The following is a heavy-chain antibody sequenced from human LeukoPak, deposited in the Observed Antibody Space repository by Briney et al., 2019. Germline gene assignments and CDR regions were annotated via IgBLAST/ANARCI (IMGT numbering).Heavy chain of an antibody. D-gene: IGHD5-24*01. CDR3: ARTPSRDGYSHIDF. V-gene: IGHV3-23*01. CDR2: LSDSGAST. Sequence: GSLRLSCAASGFTFTNHAMAWVRLAPGKGLEGVSTLSDSGASTYYADSVKGRFTISRDNSRNTMYLQMDSLRDDDTGVYFCARTPSRDGYSHIDFWGQRALVTVSS. J-gene: IGHJ4*02. CDR1: GFTFTNHA.